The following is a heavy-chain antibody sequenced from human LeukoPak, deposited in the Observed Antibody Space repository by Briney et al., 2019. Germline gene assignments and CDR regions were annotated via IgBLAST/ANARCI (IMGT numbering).Heavy chain of an antibody. Sequence: GGSLRLSCAPSGLTVSSNYMSWVRQAPGKGLEWVSVIYSGGSTYYADSVKGRFTISRDNSKNMLYLQMNSLRAEDTAVYYCARVSGGNSPTDYWGQGTLVTVSP. V-gene: IGHV3-66*01. CDR1: GLTVSSNY. CDR3: ARVSGGNSPTDY. CDR2: IYSGGST. J-gene: IGHJ4*02. D-gene: IGHD4-23*01.